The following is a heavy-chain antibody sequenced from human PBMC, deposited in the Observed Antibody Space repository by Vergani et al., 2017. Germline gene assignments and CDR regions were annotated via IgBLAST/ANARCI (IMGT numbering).Heavy chain of an antibody. D-gene: IGHD3-10*01. CDR2: IYTSGST. CDR3: ARVVGGYRRGSYFDL. Sequence: QVQLQESGPELVKPSQTLSLTCTVSGGSISSGSYYWSWIRQPAGKGLEWIGRIYTSGSTNYNPSLKSRVTISVDTSKNQFSLKLSSVTAADTAVYYCARVVGGYRRGSYFDLWGRGTLVTVSS. J-gene: IGHJ2*01. CDR1: GGSISSGSYY. V-gene: IGHV4-61*02.